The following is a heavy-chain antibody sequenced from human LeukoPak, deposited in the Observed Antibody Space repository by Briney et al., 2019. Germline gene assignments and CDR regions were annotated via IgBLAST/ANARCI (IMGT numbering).Heavy chain of an antibody. D-gene: IGHD3-22*01. CDR2: INSDGSST. CDR1: GFTFSSYW. Sequence: GGSLRLSCAASGFTFSSYWMHWVRQAPGKGLVWVSRINSDGSSTSYADSVKGRFTISRDNAKNTLYLQMNSLRAEDTAVYYCVRDGTMIVVTGFFDYWGQGTLVTVSS. J-gene: IGHJ4*02. V-gene: IGHV3-74*01. CDR3: VRDGTMIVVTGFFDY.